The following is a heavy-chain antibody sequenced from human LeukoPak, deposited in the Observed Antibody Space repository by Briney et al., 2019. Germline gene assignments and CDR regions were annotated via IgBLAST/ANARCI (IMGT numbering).Heavy chain of an antibody. CDR1: GFTFMNYA. CDR3: AKGPAVRGVITYYMDV. D-gene: IGHD3-10*01. V-gene: IGHV3-23*01. CDR2: ISGSGGST. J-gene: IGHJ6*03. Sequence: PGGALRLSCATSGFTFMNYAMSWGRQAPGKGLEWVSGISGSGGSTYYADSVKGRVTISRDNSKNTLYLQRNSLRAEDTAVYYCAKGPAVRGVITYYMDVWGKGTTVTVSS.